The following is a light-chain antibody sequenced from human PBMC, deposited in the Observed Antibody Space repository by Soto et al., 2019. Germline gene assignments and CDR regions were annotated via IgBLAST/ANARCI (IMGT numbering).Light chain of an antibody. CDR3: QQYGRSPYS. CDR1: QSVSSNY. CDR2: GVC. Sequence: EIVLTQSPGTLSLSLGERVTLSCRSSQSVSSNYLAWYQHRPGQAPRLLIHGVCSRAPGIPDRFTGSGSGRDFTLTSISLEPEDSAEYYFQQYGRSPYSFGQGTKLQIQ. J-gene: IGKJ2*01. V-gene: IGKV3-20*01.